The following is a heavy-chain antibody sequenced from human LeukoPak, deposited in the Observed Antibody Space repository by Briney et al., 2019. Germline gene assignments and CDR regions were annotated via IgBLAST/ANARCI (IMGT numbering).Heavy chain of an antibody. Sequence: GGSLRLSCAASGFTFSSYSMDWVRQAPGKGLEWVSYISSSRSTIYYADSVKGRFTISRDNAKNSLYLQMNSLRAEDTAVYYCAREYCSSTSCLYDYWGQGTLVTVSS. CDR1: GFTFSSYS. V-gene: IGHV3-48*01. J-gene: IGHJ4*02. D-gene: IGHD2-2*01. CDR2: ISSSRSTI. CDR3: AREYCSSTSCLYDY.